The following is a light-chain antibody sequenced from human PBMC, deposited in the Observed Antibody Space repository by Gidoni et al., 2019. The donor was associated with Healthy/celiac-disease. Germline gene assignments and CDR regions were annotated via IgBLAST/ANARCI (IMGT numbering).Light chain of an antibody. CDR2: AAS. V-gene: IGKV1-39*01. CDR3: QQSYSTPT. CDR1: QSSSSY. Sequence: DIQMTQSPSSLSASVGDRVTITCRANQSSSSYLNWYQQKPGKAPKLLIYAASSLQSGVPSRFSGSGSGTDFTLTISSLQPEDFATYYCQQSYSTPTFGQGTRLEIK. J-gene: IGKJ5*01.